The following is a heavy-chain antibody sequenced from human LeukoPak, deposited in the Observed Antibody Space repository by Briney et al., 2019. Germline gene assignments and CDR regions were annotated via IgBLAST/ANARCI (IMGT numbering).Heavy chain of an antibody. D-gene: IGHD3-22*01. V-gene: IGHV3-23*01. Sequence: GGSLRLSCAASGFTFSSYAMSWVRQAPGKGLEWVSAISGSGGSTYYADSVKGRFTISRDNSKNTLYLQMNSLRAEDTAVYYCAKSRDSSGYHHYGCDYWGQGTLVTVSS. CDR3: AKSRDSSGYHHYGCDY. CDR1: GFTFSSYA. J-gene: IGHJ4*02. CDR2: ISGSGGST.